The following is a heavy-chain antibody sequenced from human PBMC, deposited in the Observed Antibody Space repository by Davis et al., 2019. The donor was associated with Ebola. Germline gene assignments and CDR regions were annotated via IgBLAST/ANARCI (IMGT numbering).Heavy chain of an antibody. CDR3: TRDEDGDHEFDY. CDR1: GFTFSSYA. CDR2: ISGYGGST. J-gene: IGHJ4*02. Sequence: PGGSLRLSCAASGFTFSSYAMSWVRQAPGKGLEWVSDISGYGGSTYYAASVKGRFTISRDKSKNTLSLQMNSLRVEDTAVYFCTRDEDGDHEFDYWGQGTLVTVSS. D-gene: IGHD1-14*01. V-gene: IGHV3-23*01.